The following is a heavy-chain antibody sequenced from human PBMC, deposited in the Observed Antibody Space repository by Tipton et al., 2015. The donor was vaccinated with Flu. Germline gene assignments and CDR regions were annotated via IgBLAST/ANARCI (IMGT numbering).Heavy chain of an antibody. D-gene: IGHD2-21*01. V-gene: IGHV3-7*03. Sequence: SLRLSCATSGFTFTNYWMSWIRQAPRKGLEWVAHISQDGNDKYYVDSVKGRFTSSRDNAKKSLSLQMNGLRAKDTAVYYCAAFCGGDCYIINYWGQGTLVTVSS. CDR3: AAFCGGDCYIINY. CDR2: ISQDGNDK. J-gene: IGHJ4*02. CDR1: GFTFTNYW.